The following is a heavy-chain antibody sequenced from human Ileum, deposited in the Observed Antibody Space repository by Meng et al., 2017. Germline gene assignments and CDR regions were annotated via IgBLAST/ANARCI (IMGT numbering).Heavy chain of an antibody. D-gene: IGHD3-22*01. J-gene: IGHJ4*02. V-gene: IGHV4-39*07. CDR1: GGSINRRSHY. Sequence: LQGSGPGLVKPSETLSLPCPFSGGSINRRSHYWGWIRQPPGKGLEWIGSIYYSGSTHSNPSLKSRVTMSVDTSKNTFSLHLNSVTAADTAVYFCARDITMIAVQGVFDFWGQGALAPSPQ. CDR2: IYYSGST. CDR3: ARDITMIAVQGVFDF.